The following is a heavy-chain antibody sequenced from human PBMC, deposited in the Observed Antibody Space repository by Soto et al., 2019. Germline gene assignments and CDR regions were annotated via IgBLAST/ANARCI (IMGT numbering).Heavy chain of an antibody. CDR2: IIPILGIA. CDR1: GGTFSSYT. J-gene: IGHJ6*03. CDR3: ARALLSTTVTTHYYYYYYMDV. Sequence: ASVKVSCKASGGTFSSYTISWVRQAPGQGLEWMGRIIPILGIANYAQKFQGRVTITADKSTSKAYMELRSLRSEDTAVYYCARALLSTTVTTHYYYYYYMDVWGKGTTVTVSS. V-gene: IGHV1-69*02. D-gene: IGHD4-4*01.